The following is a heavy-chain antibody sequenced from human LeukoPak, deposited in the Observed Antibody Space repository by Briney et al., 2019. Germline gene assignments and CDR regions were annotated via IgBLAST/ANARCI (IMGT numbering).Heavy chain of an antibody. D-gene: IGHD1-26*01. CDR1: GFTFGDYA. CDR3: TKSGTAIVGTTAAYYFDY. J-gene: IGHJ4*02. V-gene: IGHV3-49*04. CDR2: IRSKAYGGTA. Sequence: GGSLRLSCTASGFTFGDYAMSWVRQAPGRGLEWVGFIRSKAYGGTAEYAASVKGRFTISRDDSKSIAYLQMNSLKTEDTAVYYCTKSGTAIVGTTAAYYFDYWGQGTLVTVSS.